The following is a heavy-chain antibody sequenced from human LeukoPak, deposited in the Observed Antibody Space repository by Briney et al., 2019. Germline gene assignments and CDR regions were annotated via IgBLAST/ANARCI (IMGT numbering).Heavy chain of an antibody. CDR1: GGSISSGGYS. V-gene: IGHV4-30-2*01. J-gene: IGHJ4*02. D-gene: IGHD4-17*01. CDR2: IYHSGST. Sequence: SQTLSLTCAVSGGSISSGGYSWSWIRQPPGKGLEWIGYIYHSGSTYYNPSLKSRVTISVDRSKNQFSLKLSSVTAADTAVYYCARARDDYGDYPFDYWGQGTLVTVSS. CDR3: ARARDDYGDYPFDY.